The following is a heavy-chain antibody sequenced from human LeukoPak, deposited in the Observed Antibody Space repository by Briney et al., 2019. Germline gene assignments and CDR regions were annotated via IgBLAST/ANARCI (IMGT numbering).Heavy chain of an antibody. J-gene: IGHJ4*02. CDR1: GFTFSSYG. D-gene: IGHD4-17*01. CDR2: IWYDGSNK. CDR3: ARDSAGYDYGDSTLIN. Sequence: GGSLRLSCAASGFTFSSYGMHWVRQAPGKGLEWVAVIWYDGSNKYYADSVKGRFTISRDNSKNTLYLQMNSLRAEDTAVYYCARDSAGYDYGDSTLINRGQGTLVTVSS. V-gene: IGHV3-33*01.